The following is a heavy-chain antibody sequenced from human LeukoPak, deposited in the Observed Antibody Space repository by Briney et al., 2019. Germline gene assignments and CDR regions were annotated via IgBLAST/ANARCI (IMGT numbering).Heavy chain of an antibody. D-gene: IGHD3-9*01. J-gene: IGHJ3*02. CDR1: GGSFIGYY. Sequence: SETLSLPCAASGGSFIGYYWSWIRQPPGKGLEGIGEINHSGSTNYNPSLKSRVTISVDTSKNQFSLKLSSVTAADTAVYCCARGPPQLRYFDWLLSNDAFDIWGQGTMVTVSS. CDR3: ARGPPQLRYFDWLLSNDAFDI. V-gene: IGHV4-34*01. CDR2: INHSGST.